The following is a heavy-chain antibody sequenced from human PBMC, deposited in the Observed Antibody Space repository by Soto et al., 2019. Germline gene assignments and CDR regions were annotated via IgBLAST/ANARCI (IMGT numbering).Heavy chain of an antibody. Sequence: SETLSLTCTVSGGSISSGGWYWSWIRQHPGKGLEWIGYIYYSGSTYYNPSLQSRVTISVETSKNQFSLKLSSVTAADTAVYYCASYVWGSYRSIDYWGQGALVTVS. J-gene: IGHJ4*02. CDR3: ASYVWGSYRSIDY. D-gene: IGHD3-16*02. CDR1: GGSISSGGWY. CDR2: IYYSGST. V-gene: IGHV4-31*03.